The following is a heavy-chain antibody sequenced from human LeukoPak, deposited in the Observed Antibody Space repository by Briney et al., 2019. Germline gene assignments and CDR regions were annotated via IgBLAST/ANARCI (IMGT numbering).Heavy chain of an antibody. J-gene: IGHJ4*02. CDR2: ISYDGSNK. CDR3: AKDHSPNAYYYDSSGYGYFDY. D-gene: IGHD3-22*01. CDR1: GFTFSSYG. Sequence: PGGSLRLSCAASGFTFSSYGMHWVRQAPGKGLEWVAVISYDGSNKYYADSVKGRFTISRDNPKNTLYLQMNSLRAEDTAVYYCAKDHSPNAYYYDSSGYGYFDYWGQGTLVTVSS. V-gene: IGHV3-30*18.